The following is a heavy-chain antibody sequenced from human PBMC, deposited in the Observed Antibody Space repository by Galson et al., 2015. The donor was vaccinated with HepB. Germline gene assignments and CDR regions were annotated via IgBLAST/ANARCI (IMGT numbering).Heavy chain of an antibody. CDR3: ARDSSSSSWYAYNWFDP. CDR2: ISAYNGNT. V-gene: IGHV1-18*01. D-gene: IGHD6-13*01. J-gene: IGHJ5*02. Sequence: SVKVSCKASGYTFTSYGISWVRQAPGQGLEWMGWISAYNGNTNYAQKLQGRVTMTTDTSTSTAYMELRSLRSDDTAVYYRARDSSSSSWYAYNWFDPWGQGTLVTVSS. CDR1: GYTFTSYG.